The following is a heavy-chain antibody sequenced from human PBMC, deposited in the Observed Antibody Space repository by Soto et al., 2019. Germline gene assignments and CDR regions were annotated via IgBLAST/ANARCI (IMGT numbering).Heavy chain of an antibody. CDR3: AKENGDSSSGFEFDY. J-gene: IGHJ4*02. V-gene: IGHV3-23*01. D-gene: IGHD6-13*01. CDR2: ISGSGGST. Sequence: EVQLLESGGGLVQPGGSLRLSCAASGFTFSSYAMSWVRQAPGKGLEWVSAISGSGGSTYYADSVKGRFTISRDNSKNTLYLQMDSRRAEDTAVYYCAKENGDSSSGFEFDYWGQGTLVTVSS. CDR1: GFTFSSYA.